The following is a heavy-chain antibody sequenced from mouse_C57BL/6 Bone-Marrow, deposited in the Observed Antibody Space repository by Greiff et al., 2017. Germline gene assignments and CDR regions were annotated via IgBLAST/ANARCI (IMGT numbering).Heavy chain of an antibody. J-gene: IGHJ3*01. CDR1: GYTFTSYW. V-gene: IGHV1-50*01. D-gene: IGHD2-2*01. CDR3: AREGVYPGLVAY. CDR2: IDPSDSYT. Sequence: QVQLQQPGAELVKPGASVKLSCKASGYTFTSYWMQWVKQRPGQGLEWIGEIDPSDSYTNYNQKFKGKATLTVDTSSSTAYMQLSSLTSEDSAVYYCAREGVYPGLVAYWGQGTLVTVSA.